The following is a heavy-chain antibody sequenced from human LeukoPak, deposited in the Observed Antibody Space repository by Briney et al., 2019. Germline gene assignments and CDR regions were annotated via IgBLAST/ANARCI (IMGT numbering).Heavy chain of an antibody. CDR3: ARLYGGY. CDR1: GFTFDDYA. D-gene: IGHD3-16*01. V-gene: IGHV3-9*01. Sequence: PGGSLRLSCAASGFTFDDYAMHWVRQAPGKGLEWVSGISWNSGSIGYADSVKGRFTISRDNAKNSLYLQMNSLRAEDTAVYYCARLYGGYWGQGTLVTVSS. J-gene: IGHJ4*02. CDR2: ISWNSGSI.